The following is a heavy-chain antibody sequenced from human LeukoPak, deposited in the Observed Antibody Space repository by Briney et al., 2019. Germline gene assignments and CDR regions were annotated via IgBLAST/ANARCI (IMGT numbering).Heavy chain of an antibody. D-gene: IGHD3-22*01. Sequence: ASVKVSCKASGYTFTSYDINWVRQATGQGLEWMGWMNPNSGNTGYAQKLQGRVTMTTDTSTSTAYMELRSLRSDDTAVYYCARGLGLLLNFDYWGQGTLVTVSS. V-gene: IGHV1-8*01. J-gene: IGHJ4*02. CDR1: GYTFTSYD. CDR3: ARGLGLLLNFDY. CDR2: MNPNSGNT.